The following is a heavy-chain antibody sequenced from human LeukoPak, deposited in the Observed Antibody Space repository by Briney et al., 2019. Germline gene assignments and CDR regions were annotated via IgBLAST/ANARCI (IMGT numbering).Heavy chain of an antibody. Sequence: GGSLRLSCAASGFTFSSYAMHWVRHAPGKGLEWVAVISYDGSNKYYADSVKGRFTISRDNSKNTLYLQMNSLRAEDTAVYYCTRGGSYPFDYWGQGTLVTVSS. V-gene: IGHV3-30-3*01. CDR3: TRGGSYPFDY. D-gene: IGHD1-26*01. CDR2: ISYDGSNK. CDR1: GFTFSSYA. J-gene: IGHJ4*02.